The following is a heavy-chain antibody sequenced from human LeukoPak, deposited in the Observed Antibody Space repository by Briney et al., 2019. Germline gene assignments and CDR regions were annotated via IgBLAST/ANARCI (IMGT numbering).Heavy chain of an antibody. J-gene: IGHJ6*02. Sequence: GGSLRLSCAASRFTFSSYGMTWVRQAPGKGLEWVSTISDTGGGTFYADSVKGRFTISRDNSQNTLFLQMNRLRADDTAVYYCAKEMLRGYYYYGMDVWGQGTTVTVSS. CDR1: RFTFSSYG. D-gene: IGHD3-10*01. CDR3: AKEMLRGYYYYGMDV. V-gene: IGHV3-23*01. CDR2: ISDTGGGT.